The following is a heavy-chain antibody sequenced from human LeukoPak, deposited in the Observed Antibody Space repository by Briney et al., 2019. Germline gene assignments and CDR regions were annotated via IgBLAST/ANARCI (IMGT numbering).Heavy chain of an antibody. CDR2: INTNTGNP. Sequence: GASVKVSCKASGYTFTSYAMNWVRQAPGQGLEWMGWINTNTGNPTYAQGFTGRFVFSLDTSVSTAYLQISSLKAEDTAVYYCASLILRYFDWPTSMDVWGQGTTVTVSS. D-gene: IGHD3-9*01. CDR1: GYTFTSYA. J-gene: IGHJ6*02. V-gene: IGHV7-4-1*02. CDR3: ASLILRYFDWPTSMDV.